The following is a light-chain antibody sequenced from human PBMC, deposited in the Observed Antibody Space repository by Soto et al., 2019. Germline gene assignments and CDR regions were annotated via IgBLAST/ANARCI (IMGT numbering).Light chain of an antibody. CDR3: QQRSSWPLT. CDR2: GAS. J-gene: IGKJ4*02. V-gene: IGKV3-15*01. Sequence: EIVMTQSPATLSVSPGARATLSCRASQSVSSNSAWYQQKPGQAPRLLIYGASTRATGIPARISGSGSGADVTLTISSLEPEDFAVYYCQQRSSWPLTFGGGTKVDIK. CDR1: QSVSSN.